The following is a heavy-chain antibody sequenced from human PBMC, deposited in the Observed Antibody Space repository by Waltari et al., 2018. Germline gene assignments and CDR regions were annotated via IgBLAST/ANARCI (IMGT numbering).Heavy chain of an antibody. D-gene: IGHD2-8*01. Sequence: QVRLQESGPGLVKPSETLSLICTVSGASVSSDYWSWIRQPAGKGLEWIGRIYYSGNTNYRPSLRGRLTISVDTSKNQVSLRLTSVTAADSAVYYCARDKMLLRTMDVWGQGTTVVVSS. CDR1: GASVSSDY. CDR3: ARDKMLLRTMDV. CDR2: IYYSGNT. J-gene: IGHJ6*02. V-gene: IGHV4-4*07.